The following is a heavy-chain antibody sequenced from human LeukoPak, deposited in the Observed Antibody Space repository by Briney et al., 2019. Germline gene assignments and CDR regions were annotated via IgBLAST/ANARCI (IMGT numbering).Heavy chain of an antibody. CDR2: IYPGDSDT. V-gene: IGHV5-51*01. CDR1: GYSFTTRW. CDR3: ARHSYYGTGSYFEY. Sequence: GESLKISCKGSGYSFTTRWIGCLRQMVGPRLAWIGIIYPGDSDTRYGPSFQGHVTISADNSSSTAYLQWSSLMASDTAMYYCARHSYYGTGSYFEYWGQGTLVTVSS. J-gene: IGHJ4*02. D-gene: IGHD3-10*01.